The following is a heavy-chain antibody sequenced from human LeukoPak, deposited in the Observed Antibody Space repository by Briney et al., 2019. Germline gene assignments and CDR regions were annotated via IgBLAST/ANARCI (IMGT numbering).Heavy chain of an antibody. CDR2: ISGSGGST. V-gene: IGHV3-23*01. J-gene: IGHJ4*02. D-gene: IGHD3-22*01. Sequence: GASLRLSCAASGFTFSSYAMSWVRQAPGKGLERVSAISGSGGSTYYADSVEGRFTISRDNSKNTLYLQMNSLRAEDTAVYYCAKIVRYYYDSSGYRGYFDYWGQGTLVTVSS. CDR1: GFTFSSYA. CDR3: AKIVRYYYDSSGYRGYFDY.